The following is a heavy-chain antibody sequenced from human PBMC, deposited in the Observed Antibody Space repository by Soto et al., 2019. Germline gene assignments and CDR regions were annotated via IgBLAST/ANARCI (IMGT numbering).Heavy chain of an antibody. CDR1: GYTLTELS. CDR2: FDPEDGET. V-gene: IGHV1-24*01. Sequence: ASVKVSCKVSGYTLTELSMHWVRQAPGKGLEWMGGFDPEDGETIYAQKFQGRVTMTEDTSTDTAYMELSSLRSEDTAVYYCAILGRVVVVVAATGYWFDPWGQGTLVTVSS. J-gene: IGHJ5*02. D-gene: IGHD2-15*01. CDR3: AILGRVVVVVAATGYWFDP.